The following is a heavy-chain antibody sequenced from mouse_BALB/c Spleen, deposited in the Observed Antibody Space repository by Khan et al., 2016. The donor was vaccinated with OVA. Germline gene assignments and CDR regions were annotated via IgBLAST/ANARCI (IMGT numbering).Heavy chain of an antibody. J-gene: IGHJ3*01. Sequence: QVQLKESGPGLVQPSQSLSITCTVSGFSLITYGVHWVRQSPGKGLEWLGVIWSDGSTDYNAAFISRLSITKDNSKSQVFFKMNSLQADDTAICYCARNSYRYDFTYWGRGTLVTVSA. V-gene: IGHV2-2*01. CDR3: ARNSYRYDFTY. CDR2: IWSDGST. CDR1: GFSLITYG. D-gene: IGHD2-12*01.